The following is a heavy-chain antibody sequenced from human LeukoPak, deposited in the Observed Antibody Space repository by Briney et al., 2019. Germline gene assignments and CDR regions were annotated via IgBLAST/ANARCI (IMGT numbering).Heavy chain of an antibody. CDR1: GGSFSGYY. CDR2: LNHSGST. D-gene: IGHD3-3*01. CDR3: ATGRAGFLEWFLYYFDY. J-gene: IGHJ4*02. Sequence: PSETLSLTCAVYGGSFSGYYWSWIRQPPGKGLEWIGELNHSGSTNYNPSLKSRVTISVDTSKNQFSLKLSSVTAADTAVYYCATGRAGFLEWFLYYFDYWGQGTLVTVSS. V-gene: IGHV4-34*01.